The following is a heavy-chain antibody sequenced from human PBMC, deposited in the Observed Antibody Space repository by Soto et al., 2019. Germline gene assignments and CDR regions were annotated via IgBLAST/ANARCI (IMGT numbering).Heavy chain of an antibody. CDR3: AREVNVVALSEAFYI. CDR1: GDSISSDNYF. J-gene: IGHJ3*02. V-gene: IGHV4-30-4*01. CDR2: ISNRGTP. D-gene: IGHD2-8*01. Sequence: QVQLQESGPGLVKPSQTLSLICTVSGDSISSDNYFWSWIRQPPGQGLEWIGYISNRGTPYYNPSLQSRVTISLDTSKNRFSLDMYSVTAADTAVYYCAREVNVVALSEAFYIWGQGTMVTVSS.